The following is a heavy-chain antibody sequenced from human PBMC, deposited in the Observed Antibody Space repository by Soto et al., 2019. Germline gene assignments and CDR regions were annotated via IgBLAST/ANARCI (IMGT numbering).Heavy chain of an antibody. D-gene: IGHD2-15*01. CDR1: GSPISSYY. CDR2: IYYSGGT. J-gene: IGHJ4*02. Sequence: SETLSLTCNVSGSPISSYYWGWIRQPPGKGLEWIGSIYYSGGTYYSPSLKSRVTISVDTSKNQFSLKLSSVTAADTAVYYCARHTPAISISDHWGQGTLVTVSS. V-gene: IGHV4-39*01. CDR3: ARHTPAISISDH.